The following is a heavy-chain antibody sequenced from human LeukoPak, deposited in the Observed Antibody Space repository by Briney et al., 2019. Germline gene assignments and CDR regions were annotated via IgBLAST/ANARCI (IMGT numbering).Heavy chain of an antibody. J-gene: IGHJ4*02. V-gene: IGHV1-46*01. Sequence: ASVKVSCKASGYTFTSYYMHWVRQAPGQGLEWMGIINPSGGSTSYAQKFQGRVTTTRDTSTSTVYMELSSLRPEDTAVYYCARSPSGSYPLGNYFDYWGQGTLVTVSS. CDR2: INPSGGST. D-gene: IGHD1-26*01. CDR3: ARSPSGSYPLGNYFDY. CDR1: GYTFTSYY.